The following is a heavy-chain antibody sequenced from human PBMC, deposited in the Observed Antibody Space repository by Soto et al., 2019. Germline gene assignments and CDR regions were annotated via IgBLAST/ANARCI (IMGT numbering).Heavy chain of an antibody. CDR3: AKDRYYDSSGYYYFAFDI. Sequence: EVQLLESGGDLVQPGRSLRLSCAASGFTFSSYAMSWVRQAPGKGLEWVSAISGSGGSTYYADSVKGRFTISRDNSKNTLYLQMNSLRAEDTAVYYCAKDRYYDSSGYYYFAFDIWGQGTMVTVSS. V-gene: IGHV3-23*01. D-gene: IGHD3-22*01. CDR2: ISGSGGST. CDR1: GFTFSSYA. J-gene: IGHJ3*02.